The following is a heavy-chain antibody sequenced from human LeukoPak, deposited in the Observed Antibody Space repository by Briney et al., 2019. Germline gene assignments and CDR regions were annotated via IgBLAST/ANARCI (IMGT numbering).Heavy chain of an antibody. Sequence: ASVKVSCKASAYTFTIYTIHWVRQAPGQRLEWMGWINGGNGDAKYSQNFQGRVTIIRDTSASTAYMELSSLRSEDTAVYYCARVPLHDSSGHYYPHWGQGTLVIVSS. CDR1: AYTFTIYT. D-gene: IGHD3-22*01. V-gene: IGHV1-3*01. J-gene: IGHJ1*01. CDR2: INGGNGDA. CDR3: ARVPLHDSSGHYYPH.